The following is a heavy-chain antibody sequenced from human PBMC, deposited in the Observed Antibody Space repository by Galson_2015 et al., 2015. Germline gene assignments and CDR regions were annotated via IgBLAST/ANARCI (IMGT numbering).Heavy chain of an antibody. Sequence: TLSLTCTVSGGSINSGALYWTWLRQHPGTGLEWIGYIHHSGTTYYLPSLKSRVTISVDASRSQFSLNLSSVTAADTAVYYCATYSSSTNCFDPWGQGTLVTVSS. CDR2: IHHSGTT. CDR1: GGSINSGALY. CDR3: ATYSSSTNCFDP. J-gene: IGHJ5*02. D-gene: IGHD6-13*01. V-gene: IGHV4-31*03.